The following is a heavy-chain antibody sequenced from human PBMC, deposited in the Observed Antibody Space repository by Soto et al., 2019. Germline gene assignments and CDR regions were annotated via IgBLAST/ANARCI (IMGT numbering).Heavy chain of an antibody. CDR2: TNQDGSEK. V-gene: IGHV3-7*03. D-gene: IGHD2-15*01. J-gene: IGHJ6*02. Sequence: PGGSLRLSCAASEFTFNNFWMTWVRQAPGKGLECVANTNQDGSEKYYVNSVKGRFTISRDNAKNSLYLQMNSLRAEDTAIYYCPKGGPYYSYGTDVSGQGITVTVSS. CDR1: EFTFNNFW. CDR3: PKGGPYYSYGTDV.